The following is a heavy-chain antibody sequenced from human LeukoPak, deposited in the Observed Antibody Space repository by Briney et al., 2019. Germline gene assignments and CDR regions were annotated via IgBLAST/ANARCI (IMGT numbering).Heavy chain of an antibody. D-gene: IGHD6-19*01. J-gene: IGHJ1*01. V-gene: IGHV4-39*07. Sequence: LRLSCAASGFTFSSYGMHWVRQAPGKGLEWIGSMYYRGSTYYNPSLKSRVTISVDTSKNQFSLKLSSVTAADTAVYYCARLAVADDAEYFQHWGQGTLVTVSS. CDR2: MYYRGST. CDR1: GFTFSSYG. CDR3: ARLAVADDAEYFQH.